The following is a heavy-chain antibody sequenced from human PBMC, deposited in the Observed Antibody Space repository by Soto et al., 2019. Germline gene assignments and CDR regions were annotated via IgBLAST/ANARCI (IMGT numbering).Heavy chain of an antibody. CDR3: ASRSASLCTSVSCPNLSNY. D-gene: IGHD2-2*01. J-gene: IGHJ4*02. CDR1: GFTVSSNY. CDR2: IYSGDTS. V-gene: IGHV3-53*04. Sequence: EVQLVESGGGLVQPGGSLRLSCAASGFTVSSNYMSWVRQAPGKGLEWVSLIYSGDTSYYADSVKGRFTISRHISRNTLFLQMNSLRPEDTAVYYCASRSASLCTSVSCPNLSNYWGQGTLVTVSS.